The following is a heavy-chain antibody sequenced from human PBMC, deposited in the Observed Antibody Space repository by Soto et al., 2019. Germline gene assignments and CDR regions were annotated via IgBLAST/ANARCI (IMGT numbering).Heavy chain of an antibody. Sequence: QITLKESGPPLVKPTQTLTLTCTFSGFSLSTSGVGVGWIRQPPGKALEWLALIYWNDDKHYSPSLKSRLTSAKDNSKNHVVITTTNMDPVDTATYYCAHRSFAHYAFDVWGQGTMVTVSS. CDR3: AHRSFAHYAFDV. CDR1: GFSLSTSGVG. J-gene: IGHJ3*01. V-gene: IGHV2-5*01. D-gene: IGHD3-16*01. CDR2: IYWNDDK.